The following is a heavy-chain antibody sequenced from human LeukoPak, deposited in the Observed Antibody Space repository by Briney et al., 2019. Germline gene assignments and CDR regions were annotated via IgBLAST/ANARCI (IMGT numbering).Heavy chain of an antibody. Sequence: GGSLRLSCAASGFTFSSYAMSWVRQAPGKGLEWVSAISGSGGSTYYADSVKGRFTISRDNSKNTLYLQMNSLRAEDTAVYYCAKDLFPFGEFQGWFDPWGQGTLVTVSS. CDR3: AKDLFPFGEFQGWFDP. V-gene: IGHV3-23*01. CDR1: GFTFSSYA. CDR2: ISGSGGST. J-gene: IGHJ5*02. D-gene: IGHD3-10*01.